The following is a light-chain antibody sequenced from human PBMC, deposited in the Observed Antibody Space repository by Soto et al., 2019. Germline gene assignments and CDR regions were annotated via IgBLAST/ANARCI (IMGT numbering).Light chain of an antibody. CDR1: SSDVGGYNY. V-gene: IGLV2-14*01. CDR2: DVS. CDR3: SSYTISGTYV. J-gene: IGLJ1*01. Sequence: QSALTQPASVSGSPGQSITISCTGTSSDVGGYNYVSWYQQHPGKAPKLMIYDVSNRPSGVSNRFSGSKSGNTASLTISGLQAGDEADYYCSSYTISGTYVFGTGTKVTVL.